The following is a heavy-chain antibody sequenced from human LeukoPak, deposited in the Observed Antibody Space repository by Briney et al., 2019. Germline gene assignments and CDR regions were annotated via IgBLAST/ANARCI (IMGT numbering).Heavy chain of an antibody. CDR1: GGSISSYY. J-gene: IGHJ4*02. Sequence: SSETLSLTCTVSGGSISSYYWSWIRQPPGKGLEWIGYVYYSGSTNYNPPLKSRVTISVDTSKNQFSLKLSSVTAADTAVYYCARELPGIAAAGTFDYWGQGTLVTVSS. CDR2: VYYSGST. V-gene: IGHV4-59*01. CDR3: ARELPGIAAAGTFDY. D-gene: IGHD6-13*01.